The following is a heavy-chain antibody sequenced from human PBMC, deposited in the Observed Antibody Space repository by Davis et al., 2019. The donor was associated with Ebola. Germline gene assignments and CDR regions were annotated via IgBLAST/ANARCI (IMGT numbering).Heavy chain of an antibody. J-gene: IGHJ6*02. CDR1: GFTFSNYD. D-gene: IGHD5-24*01. V-gene: IGHV3-13*01. CDR3: ARDGAPPYSDGYYYYSGMDV. CDR2: IGTAGDT. Sequence: PGGSLRLSCAASGFTFSNYDMHWVRQATGKGLEWVSAIGTAGDTYYPGSVKGRFTISRENAKNSLYLQMDSLRAEDTAVYYCARDGAPPYSDGYYYYSGMDVWGQGTTVTVSS.